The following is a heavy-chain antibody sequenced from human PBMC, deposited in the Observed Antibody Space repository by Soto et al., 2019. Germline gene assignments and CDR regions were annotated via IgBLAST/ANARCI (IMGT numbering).Heavy chain of an antibody. CDR2: IKSKTYGGST. CDR3: TTDTEYRSGWCLDY. D-gene: IGHD6-19*01. Sequence: EVQLVESGGDLVNPGGSLRLSCAASGFTFSNAWMSWVRQAPGKGLEWVGRIKSKTYGGSTDYAAPVKGRFTISRDDSKNTLYLEMNSLKTEDIAVYYCTTDTEYRSGWCLDYWGQGTLVTVSS. CDR1: GFTFSNAW. J-gene: IGHJ4*02. V-gene: IGHV3-15*01.